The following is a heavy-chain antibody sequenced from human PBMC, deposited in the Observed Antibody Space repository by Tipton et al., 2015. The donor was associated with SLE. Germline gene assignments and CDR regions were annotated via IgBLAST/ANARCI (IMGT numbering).Heavy chain of an antibody. J-gene: IGHJ4*02. CDR3: ARGGVGPPVDY. Sequence: TLSLTCAVYGGSFSGYYWSWIRQTPGKGLEWIGEINHSGSTYYNPSLKSRVTISVDTSKNQFSLKLSSVTAADTAVYYCARGGVGPPVDYWGQGTLVTVSS. V-gene: IGHV4-34*01. CDR2: INHSGST. D-gene: IGHD1-14*01. CDR1: GGSFSGYY.